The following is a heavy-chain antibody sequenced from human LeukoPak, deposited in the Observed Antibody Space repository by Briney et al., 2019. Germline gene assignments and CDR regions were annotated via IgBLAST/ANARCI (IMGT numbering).Heavy chain of an antibody. J-gene: IGHJ4*02. V-gene: IGHV3-66*01. Sequence: GGSLRLSCAASGFTVSNNYMSWVRQAPGKGLEWVSVLYSGSTTYYADSVKGRFTIYRDNSKNTMYLQMNDLRAGDTAVYYCARGPRYCSSSSCYDYWGQGTLVTVSS. CDR2: LYSGSTT. CDR3: ARGPRYCSSSSCYDY. D-gene: IGHD2-2*01. CDR1: GFTVSNNY.